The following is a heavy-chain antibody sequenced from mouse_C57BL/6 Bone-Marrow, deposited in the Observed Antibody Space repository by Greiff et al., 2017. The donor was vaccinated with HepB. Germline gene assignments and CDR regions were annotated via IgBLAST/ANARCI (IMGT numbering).Heavy chain of an antibody. CDR3: ARREYGSSPVWYFDV. J-gene: IGHJ1*03. D-gene: IGHD1-1*01. V-gene: IGHV1-69*01. CDR1: GYTFTSYW. Sequence: VQLQQPGAELVMPGASVKLSCKASGYTFTSYWMHWVKQRPGQGLEWIGEIDPSDSYTTYNQKFKGKSTLTVDKSSSTAYMQLSSLTSEDSAVYYCARREYGSSPVWYFDVWGTGTTVTVSS. CDR2: IDPSDSYT.